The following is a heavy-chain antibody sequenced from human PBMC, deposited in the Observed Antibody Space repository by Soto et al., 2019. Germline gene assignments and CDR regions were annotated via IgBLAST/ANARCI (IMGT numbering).Heavy chain of an antibody. CDR3: ARVSTSASGSYYTLDY. D-gene: IGHD3-10*01. J-gene: IGHJ4*01. V-gene: IGHV4-59*11. CDR2: GST. CDR1: GDSISSHY. Sequence: SETLSLTCTVSGDSISSHYWSWIRQPPGKGLEWIGFGSTKYNPSLKSRISISVDTSKNQFSLNLTSATAADTAVYYCARVSTSASGSYYTLDYWG.